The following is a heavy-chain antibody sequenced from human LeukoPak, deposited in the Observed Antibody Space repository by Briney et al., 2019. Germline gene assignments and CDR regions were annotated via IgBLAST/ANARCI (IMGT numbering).Heavy chain of an antibody. CDR1: GFTFSSYA. J-gene: IGHJ4*01. CDR2: ISGSGGST. Sequence: GGSLRLSCAASGFTFSSYAMSWVRQAPGKGLEWVSAISGSGGSTYYADSVRGRFTISRDNAKNSLHLQMNSLRAEDTAVYYCARHPAYSNKFDYWGHGTLVTVSS. CDR3: ARHPAYSNKFDY. V-gene: IGHV3-23*01. D-gene: IGHD4-11*01.